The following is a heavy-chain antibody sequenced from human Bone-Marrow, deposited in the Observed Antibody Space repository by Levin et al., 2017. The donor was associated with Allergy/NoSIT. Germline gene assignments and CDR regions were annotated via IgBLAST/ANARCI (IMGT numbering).Heavy chain of an antibody. CDR3: ARGAAAGTANDAFDI. Sequence: KISCKASGGTFSSYAISWVRQAPGQGLEWMGGIIPIFGTANYEQKFQGRVTITADESTSTAYMELSSLRSEDTAVYYCARGAAAGTANDAFDIWGQGTMVTVSS. CDR1: GGTFSSYA. J-gene: IGHJ3*02. CDR2: IIPIFGTA. V-gene: IGHV1-69*01. D-gene: IGHD6-13*01.